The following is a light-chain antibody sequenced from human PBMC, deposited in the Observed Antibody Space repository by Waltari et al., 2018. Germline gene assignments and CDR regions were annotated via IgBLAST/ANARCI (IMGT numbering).Light chain of an antibody. J-gene: IGKJ2*01. V-gene: IGKV1-5*03. CDR1: QYIGSR. CDR3: QQYNAYHT. CDR2: KAS. Sequence: DIQMTQSPSTLSASVGDRVTITCRASQYIGSRLAWYQQKPGKAPKLLIYKASNLQSRVPSRFSGSGSGTDFTLTISSLQPEDFATYYCQQYNAYHTFGQGTILEVK.